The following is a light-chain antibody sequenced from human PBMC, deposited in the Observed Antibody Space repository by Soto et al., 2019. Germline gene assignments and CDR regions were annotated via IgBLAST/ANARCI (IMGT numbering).Light chain of an antibody. Sequence: DIQMTQSPSSLSASVGDRVTITCRASQTITTYLNWYQHKPGKSPDLLIYGASSLQRGVPLRFSGSGSGTDFTLTIISLQPEDSATYYCQQSYSIPLTFGGGTKVEIK. CDR3: QQSYSIPLT. CDR1: QTITTY. CDR2: GAS. J-gene: IGKJ4*01. V-gene: IGKV1-39*01.